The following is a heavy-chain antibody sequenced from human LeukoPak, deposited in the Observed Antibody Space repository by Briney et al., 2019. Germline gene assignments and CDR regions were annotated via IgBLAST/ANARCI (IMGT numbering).Heavy chain of an antibody. CDR1: GFTFSQDW. CDR3: TKLNARDASAF. J-gene: IGHJ3*01. CDR2: IRNQLDGGTA. D-gene: IGHD1-7*01. V-gene: IGHV3-15*01. Sequence: GGSLRLSCAASGFTFSQDWMSWARQAPGKGLEWVGRIRNQLDGGTADYAAPVKGRITISRDDSTNTLYLQMNSLKTEDTGLYYCTKLNARDASAFWGQGTMVTVSP.